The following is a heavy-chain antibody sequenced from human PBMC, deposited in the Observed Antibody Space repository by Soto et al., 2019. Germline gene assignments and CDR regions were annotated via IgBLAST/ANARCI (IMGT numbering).Heavy chain of an antibody. CDR3: ARVGDYGDYELYYYYGMDV. Sequence: SETLSLTCAVHGGSFGGYYWSWIRQPPGKGLEWIGEINHSGSTNYNPSLKSRVTISVDTSKNQFSLKLSSVTAADTAVYYCARVGDYGDYELYYYYGMDVWGQGTTVTVSS. V-gene: IGHV4-34*01. J-gene: IGHJ6*02. CDR2: INHSGST. CDR1: GGSFGGYY. D-gene: IGHD4-17*01.